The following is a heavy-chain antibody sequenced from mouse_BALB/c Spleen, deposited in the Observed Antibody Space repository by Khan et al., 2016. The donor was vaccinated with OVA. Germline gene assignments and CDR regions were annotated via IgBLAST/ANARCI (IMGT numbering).Heavy chain of an antibody. CDR1: GFSLTSYA. Sequence: VQLQESGPGLVAPSQSLSITCTVTGFSLTSYAIHWIRQPPGKGLEWLGVIWAGGSTNYNSALMSRLSISKDNPKSQVFLKMNSLQTHDTAMYYCARNREPDYFDYWGQGTTLTVSS. J-gene: IGHJ2*01. CDR3: ARNREPDYFDY. V-gene: IGHV2-9*02. CDR2: IWAGGST.